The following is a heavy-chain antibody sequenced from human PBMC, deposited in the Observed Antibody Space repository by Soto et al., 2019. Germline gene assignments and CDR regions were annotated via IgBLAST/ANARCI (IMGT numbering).Heavy chain of an antibody. CDR3: ARDQLYYNDISGRPLNAFDV. D-gene: IGHD3-22*01. CDR2: IGIGSSTK. V-gene: IGHV3-48*01. Sequence: GGSLRRSCAASGFTVRNYGMNWVRQAPGKGLEWVSYIGIGSSTKYYADSVKGRFTISRDNAKNSLYLQMNSLRAEDTAVYYCARDQLYYNDISGRPLNAFDVWGQGTMVTVSS. CDR1: GFTVRNYG. J-gene: IGHJ3*01.